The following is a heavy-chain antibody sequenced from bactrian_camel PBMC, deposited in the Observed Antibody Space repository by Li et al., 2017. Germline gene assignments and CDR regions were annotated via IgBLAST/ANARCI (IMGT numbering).Heavy chain of an antibody. J-gene: IGHJ4*01. V-gene: IGHV3S53*01. Sequence: HVQLVESGGGSVQAGGSLRLSCKSNVYTSGFWCMGWFRHGPGQEGVAYIDSQGTSTYADAVKGRFSISKDNAKNTLYLQMNSLEPEDTAMYYCMADRTKNLETTIFGLVYSGPGTQVTVS. D-gene: IGHD5*01. CDR2: IDSQGTS. CDR3: MADRTKNLETTIFGLVY. CDR1: VYTSGFWC.